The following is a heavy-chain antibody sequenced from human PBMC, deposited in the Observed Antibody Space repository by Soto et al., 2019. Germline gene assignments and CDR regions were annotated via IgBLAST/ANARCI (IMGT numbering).Heavy chain of an antibody. CDR1: GFTFSSYG. Sequence: EVQLLESGGGLVQPGGSLRLSCAASGFTFSSYGMSWVRQAPGKGLERVSSISGSGGSTYYADSVKGRFTISRDNSKNTLDLQMNSLRAEDTDVYYCAKASAPGGTYLPLWFWGQGTLVTVSS. D-gene: IGHD1-26*01. CDR2: ISGSGGST. V-gene: IGHV3-23*01. J-gene: IGHJ4*02. CDR3: AKASAPGGTYLPLWF.